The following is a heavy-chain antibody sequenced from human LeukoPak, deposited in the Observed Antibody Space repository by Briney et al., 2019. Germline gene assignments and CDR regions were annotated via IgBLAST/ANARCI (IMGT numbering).Heavy chain of an antibody. D-gene: IGHD3-16*01. CDR1: GFTFSGFA. J-gene: IGHJ4*02. CDR2: ISRSGEGT. Sequence: GGSLRLSCAASGFTFSGFAMSSIRQTPGKGLGWVSSISRSGEGTFYADPVRGRFTISRDNSKNTVSLQMESLRAEDAALYYCAKDYAVGSIDYWGQGTLVTVSS. V-gene: IGHV3-23*01. CDR3: AKDYAVGSIDY.